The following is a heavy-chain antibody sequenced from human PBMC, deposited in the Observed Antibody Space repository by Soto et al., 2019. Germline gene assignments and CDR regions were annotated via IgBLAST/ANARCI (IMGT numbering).Heavy chain of an antibody. CDR2: IYYSGST. CDR1: GGSISSGGYY. CDR3: ASTPVDFWSGYPYYYYMDV. V-gene: IGHV4-31*03. J-gene: IGHJ6*03. Sequence: SETLSLTCTVSGGSISSGGYYWSWIRQHPGKGLEWIGYIYYSGSTYYNPSLKSRVTISVDTSKNQFSLKLSSVTAADTAVYYCASTPVDFWSGYPYYYYMDVWGKGTTVTVS. D-gene: IGHD3-3*01.